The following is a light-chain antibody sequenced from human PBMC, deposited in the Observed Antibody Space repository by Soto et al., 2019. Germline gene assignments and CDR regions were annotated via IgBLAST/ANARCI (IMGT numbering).Light chain of an antibody. CDR2: DAS. CDR3: QQRSKWPPEVT. J-gene: IGKJ5*01. CDR1: QSVSSY. Sequence: IGLTQSPATLSLSPGGSATRSCRASQSVSSYLAWYQQKPGQAPRLLIYDASNRATGISARFSGSGSGTDFTLTISSLEPEDFAVYYCQQRSKWPPEVTFGQGTLLEIK. V-gene: IGKV3-11*01.